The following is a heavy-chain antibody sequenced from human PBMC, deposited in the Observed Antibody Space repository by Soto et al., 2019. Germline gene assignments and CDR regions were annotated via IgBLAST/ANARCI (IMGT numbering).Heavy chain of an antibody. V-gene: IGHV4-61*08. CDR3: ASSSWRGWFDP. J-gene: IGHJ5*02. CDR2: IYYSGST. Sequence: SETLSLTCAVSGGSISSGGYSWSWIRQPPGKGLEWIGYIYYSGSTNYNPSLKSRVTISVDTSKNQFSLKLSSVTAADTAVYYCASSSWRGWFDPWGQGTLVTVSS. CDR1: GGSISSGGYS. D-gene: IGHD6-13*01.